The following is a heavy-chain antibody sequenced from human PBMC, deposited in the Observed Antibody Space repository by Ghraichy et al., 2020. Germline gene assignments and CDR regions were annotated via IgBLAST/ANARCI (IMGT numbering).Heavy chain of an antibody. CDR3: ARGFDGEYLFDY. CDR2: ISYHGSNK. Sequence: GESLNISCAASGFTFSSYAMHWVRQAPGKGLEWVAAISYHGSNKYYADSVKGRFTISRDNSKNTLYLQMDSLRAEDAAVYYCARGFDGEYLFDYWGQGTLVTVSS. J-gene: IGHJ4*02. CDR1: GFTFSSYA. D-gene: IGHD4-17*01. V-gene: IGHV3-30*04.